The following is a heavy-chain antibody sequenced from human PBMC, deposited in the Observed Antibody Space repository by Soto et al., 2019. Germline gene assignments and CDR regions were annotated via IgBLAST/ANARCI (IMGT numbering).Heavy chain of an antibody. Sequence: QLQLVQSGPEAKKPGASLKVSCKASGYTFATSTISWLRQAPGQGPEWMGWIKAYSGNTNYAQKLQGRLTMTTDTSTSTAYMELRSLTTDDTAIYYCAIADYGDYDYWGQGTLVTVSS. V-gene: IGHV1-18*01. J-gene: IGHJ4*02. CDR1: GYTFATST. CDR3: AIADYGDYDY. D-gene: IGHD4-17*01. CDR2: IKAYSGNT.